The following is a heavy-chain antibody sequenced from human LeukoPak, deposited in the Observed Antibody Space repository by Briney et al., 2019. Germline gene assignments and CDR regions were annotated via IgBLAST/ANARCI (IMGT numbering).Heavy chain of an antibody. CDR1: GFTFSSYA. CDR2: ISSNGGGT. CDR3: VKVQDGSTFDY. D-gene: IGHD5-24*01. V-gene: IGHV3-64D*09. J-gene: IGHJ4*02. Sequence: GGSLRLSCSASGFTFSSYAMYGVRQAPGKGLEYASSISSNGGGTHYADSVRGRFTISRDNSRNTLYLQMSSLRPEDTAVYYCVKVQDGSTFDYSGQGTLVTVSS.